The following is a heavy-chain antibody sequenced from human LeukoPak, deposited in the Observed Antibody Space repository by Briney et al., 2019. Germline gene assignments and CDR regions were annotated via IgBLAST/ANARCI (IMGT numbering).Heavy chain of an antibody. V-gene: IGHV3-30*02. D-gene: IGHD1-26*01. CDR2: IRYDGSNK. CDR1: GFTFSSYG. J-gene: IGHJ3*02. Sequence: GGSLSLSCAASGFTFSSYGMHWVRQAPGKGLEWVAFIRYDGSNKYYADSVKGRFTISRDNSKNTLYLQMNSLRAEDTAVYYCAKDASPMADSGSYSSAFDIWGQGTMVTVSS. CDR3: AKDASPMADSGSYSSAFDI.